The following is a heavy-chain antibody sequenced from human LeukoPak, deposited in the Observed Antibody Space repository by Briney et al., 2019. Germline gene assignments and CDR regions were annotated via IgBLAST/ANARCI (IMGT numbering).Heavy chain of an antibody. Sequence: SETLSLTCAVYGGSFSGYYWSWIRQPPGKGLEWIGEINHSGSTSYNPSLKSRVTISVDTSKNQFSLKLSSVTAADTAVYYCARRMIVVGPGFDYWGQGTLVTVSS. D-gene: IGHD3-22*01. CDR2: INHSGST. CDR1: GGSFSGYY. J-gene: IGHJ4*02. V-gene: IGHV4-34*01. CDR3: ARRMIVVGPGFDY.